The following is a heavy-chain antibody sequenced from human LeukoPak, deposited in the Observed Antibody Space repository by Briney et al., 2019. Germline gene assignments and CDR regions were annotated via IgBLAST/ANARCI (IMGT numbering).Heavy chain of an antibody. CDR3: ARDPSSWYYYYMDV. J-gene: IGHJ6*03. CDR2: ISSSSSTI. V-gene: IGHV3-48*01. CDR1: GFTFSSYS. Sequence: GGSLRLTCAASGFTFSSYSMNWVRQAPGKGLEWVSYISSSSSTIYYADSVKGRFTISRDNAKNSLYLQMNSLRAEDTAVYYCARDPSSWYYYYMDVWGKGTTVTVSS. D-gene: IGHD6-13*01.